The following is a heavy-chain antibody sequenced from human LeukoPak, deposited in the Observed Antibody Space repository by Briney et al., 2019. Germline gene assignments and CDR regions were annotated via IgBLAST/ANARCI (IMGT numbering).Heavy chain of an antibody. J-gene: IGHJ4*02. CDR2: IYYSGST. CDR1: GGSISSSSYY. Sequence: SETLSLTCTVSGGSISSSSYYWGWIRQPPGKGLEWIGSIYYSGSTYYNPSLKSRVTISVDTSKNQFSLKLSSVTAADTAVYYCASLGLEMATSYFDYWGQGTLVTVSS. CDR3: ASLGLEMATSYFDY. D-gene: IGHD5-24*01. V-gene: IGHV4-39*07.